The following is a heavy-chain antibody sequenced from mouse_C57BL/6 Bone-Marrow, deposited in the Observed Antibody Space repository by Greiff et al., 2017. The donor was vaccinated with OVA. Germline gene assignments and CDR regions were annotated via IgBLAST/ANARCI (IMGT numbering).Heavy chain of an antibody. CDR3: ARSGLGQEFDY. D-gene: IGHD3-3*01. J-gene: IGHJ2*01. V-gene: IGHV1-66*01. CDR2: IYPGSGNT. Sequence: QVQLQQSGPELVKPGASVKISCKASGYSFTSYYIHWVKQRPGQGLEWIGWIYPGSGNTKYNEKFKGKATLTADTSSSTAYMQLSSLTSEDAAVYYCARSGLGQEFDYWGQGTTLTVSS. CDR1: GYSFTSYY.